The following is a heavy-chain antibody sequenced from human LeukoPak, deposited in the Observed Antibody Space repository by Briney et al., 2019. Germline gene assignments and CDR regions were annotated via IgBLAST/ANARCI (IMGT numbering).Heavy chain of an antibody. V-gene: IGHV3-23*01. D-gene: IGHD1-26*01. Sequence: GGSLRLSCAASGFTFSSYAMTWVRQAPGKGLEWVSDITGSAHSTNYADSVKGRFTISRDNSKNTLYLQMNSLTAEDTAVYYCAKGRRGVGTTDFDYWGQGTLVPVSS. CDR3: AKGRRGVGTTDFDY. CDR1: GFTFSSYA. CDR2: ITGSAHST. J-gene: IGHJ4*02.